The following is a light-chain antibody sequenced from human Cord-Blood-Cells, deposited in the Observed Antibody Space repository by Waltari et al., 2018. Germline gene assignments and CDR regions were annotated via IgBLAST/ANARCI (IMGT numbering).Light chain of an antibody. CDR3: QQYGSSPIT. CDR1: QSVSSSY. J-gene: IGKJ5*01. Sequence: EIVLTQSPGTLSLSPGERATLSCRASQSVSSSYLAWYQQKPGQAPRLLIYGASSRATGIPDXFXXXGXXTDFTLTISRLXXEDFAVYYCQQYGSSPITFGQGTRLEIK. V-gene: IGKV3-20*01. CDR2: GAS.